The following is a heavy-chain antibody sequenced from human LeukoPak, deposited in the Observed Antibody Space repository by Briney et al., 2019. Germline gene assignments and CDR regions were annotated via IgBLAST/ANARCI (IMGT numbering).Heavy chain of an antibody. V-gene: IGHV4-61*02. CDR2: IYTSGST. CDR3: ALGSITMVRGVHRKAFDI. J-gene: IGHJ3*02. D-gene: IGHD3-10*01. CDR1: GGSISSGSYY. Sequence: PSETLSLTCTASGGSISSGSYYWSWIRQPAGKGLEWIGRIYTSGSTNYNPSLKSRVTISVDTSKNQFSLKLSSVTAADTAVYYCALGSITMVRGVHRKAFDIWGQGTMVIVSS.